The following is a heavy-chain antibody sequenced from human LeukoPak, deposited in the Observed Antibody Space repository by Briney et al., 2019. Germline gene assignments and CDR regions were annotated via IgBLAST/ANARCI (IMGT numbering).Heavy chain of an antibody. Sequence: GGSLRLSCAASGFTFSSHWMHWVRQGPGKGLVWVSRINSDGSSTGYEDSVKGRFTISRDNAKNTLDLQMNNLRAEDTAVYYCAKEFSVVGAVCDYWGQGTLVTVSS. D-gene: IGHD1-26*01. V-gene: IGHV3-74*01. J-gene: IGHJ4*02. CDR2: INSDGSST. CDR3: AKEFSVVGAVCDY. CDR1: GFTFSSHW.